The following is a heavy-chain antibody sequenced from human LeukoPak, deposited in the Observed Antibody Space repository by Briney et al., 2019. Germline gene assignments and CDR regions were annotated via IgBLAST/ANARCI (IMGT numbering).Heavy chain of an antibody. CDR3: ARGDGGSSTVPIYWFDS. V-gene: IGHV4-34*01. CDR2: INHSGST. CDR1: GGLFSEYY. Sequence: SETLSLTCAVYGGLFSEYYWSWIRQPPGKGLEWIGEINHSGSTNYNPSLKSRATISVDTSKSQISLKLSSVTATDTAVYYCARGDGGSSTVPIYWFDSWGQGTLVTVSS. D-gene: IGHD4-17*01. J-gene: IGHJ5*01.